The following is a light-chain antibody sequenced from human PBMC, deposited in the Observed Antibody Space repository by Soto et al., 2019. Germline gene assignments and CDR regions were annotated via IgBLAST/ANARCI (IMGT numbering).Light chain of an antibody. CDR3: QQRSNWPPFIT. J-gene: IGKJ5*01. Sequence: EIVLTQSLATLSLSPGERATLSCRASQSVSSYLAWYQQKPGQAPRLLIYDASNRATGIPARFSGSGSGTDFTLTISSLEPEDFAVYYCQQRSNWPPFITFGQGTRLEIK. CDR1: QSVSSY. CDR2: DAS. V-gene: IGKV3-11*01.